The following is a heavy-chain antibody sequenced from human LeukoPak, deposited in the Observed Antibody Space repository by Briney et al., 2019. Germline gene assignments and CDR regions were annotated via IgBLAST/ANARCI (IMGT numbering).Heavy chain of an antibody. J-gene: IGHJ4*02. CDR2: ISNGGSHK. Sequence: GGSLRLSCSATGFTFSNYGRHGVRQAPGKGLEWVAIISNGGSHKYYGDSVKGRFTISRDNSKNSLYLQMYSLRPEDTAVYYCAQDRGGRGYGDYHYWCQGTLVTVSS. CDR3: AQDRGGRGYGDYHY. V-gene: IGHV3-30*18. D-gene: IGHD4-17*01. CDR1: GFTFSNYG.